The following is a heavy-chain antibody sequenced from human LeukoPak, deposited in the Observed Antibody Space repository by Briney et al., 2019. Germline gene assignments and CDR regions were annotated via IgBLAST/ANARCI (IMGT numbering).Heavy chain of an antibody. Sequence: GGSLRLSCAASGFTFSSYGMHWVRQAPGKGLEWVAVIWYDGSNKYYADSVKGRFTISRDNSKNTLYLQMNSLRAEDTAVYYCARDHASGWYYFDYWGQGTLVTVSS. CDR1: GFTFSSYG. D-gene: IGHD6-19*01. J-gene: IGHJ4*02. CDR3: ARDHASGWYYFDY. CDR2: IWYDGSNK. V-gene: IGHV3-33*01.